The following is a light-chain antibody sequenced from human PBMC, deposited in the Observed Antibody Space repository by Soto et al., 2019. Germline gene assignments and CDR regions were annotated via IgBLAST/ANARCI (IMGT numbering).Light chain of an antibody. V-gene: IGLV1-44*01. CDR3: RSYTSSSTLSNVV. Sequence: QSVLTQPPSASGTPGQRVTISCSGSSSNIGSNTVNWYQQLPGTAPKLLIYDNNQRPSGVSNRFSGSKSGNTASLTICGLQAEDEADYYCRSYTSSSTLSNVVFGTWTKVTVL. J-gene: IGLJ1*01. CDR1: SSNIGSNT. CDR2: DNN.